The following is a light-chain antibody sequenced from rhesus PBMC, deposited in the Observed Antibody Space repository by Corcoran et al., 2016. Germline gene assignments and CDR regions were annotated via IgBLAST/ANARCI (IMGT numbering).Light chain of an antibody. CDR1: SSDIGGYNY. Sequence: QPALTQPRSVSGSPGQSVTISCTGTSSDIGGYNYVSWYQQHPGTAPKLMIYEVSKRPSGVSDRFSGSKSGNTASLTISVLQAEDEADYYCSSYAGSNTYIFGAGTRLTVL. CDR2: EVS. J-gene: IGLJ1*01. CDR3: SSYAGSNTYI. V-gene: IGLV2-32*02.